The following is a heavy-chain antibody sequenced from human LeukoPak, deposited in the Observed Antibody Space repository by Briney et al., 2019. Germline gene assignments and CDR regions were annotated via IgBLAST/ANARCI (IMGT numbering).Heavy chain of an antibody. CDR2: ISSSSSYI. Sequence: PGGSLTLSCAASGFTFSSYSMNWVRHAPGKGLEWVSSISSSSSYIYCADSVKGRFTISRDNAKNSLYLQMNSLRAEDTAVYYCARETAYYDYVWGSYPPGGDAFDIWGQGTMVTVSS. D-gene: IGHD3-16*02. J-gene: IGHJ3*02. CDR1: GFTFSSYS. V-gene: IGHV3-21*01. CDR3: ARETAYYDYVWGSYPPGGDAFDI.